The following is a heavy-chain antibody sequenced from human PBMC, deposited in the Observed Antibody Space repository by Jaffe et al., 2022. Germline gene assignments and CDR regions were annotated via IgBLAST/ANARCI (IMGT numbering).Heavy chain of an antibody. CDR1: GFTFDNYA. D-gene: IGHD2-8*01. J-gene: IGHJ4*02. Sequence: EVQLLESGGGLVQPGESLRLSCVASGFTFDNYAMSWVRQAPGKGLEWVSAISNRGGRTYYADSVKGRFTISRDNSKNTLYLQMNSLRAEDTAVYYCAKDGYCTSNICYGVHYDSWGQGTLVTVSS. CDR3: AKDGYCTSNICYGVHYDS. CDR2: ISNRGGRT. V-gene: IGHV3-23*01.